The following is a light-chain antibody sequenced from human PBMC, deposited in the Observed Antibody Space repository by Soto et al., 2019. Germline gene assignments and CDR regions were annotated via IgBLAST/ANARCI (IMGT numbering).Light chain of an antibody. CDR1: SSDVGGYNY. J-gene: IGLJ1*01. V-gene: IGLV2-14*01. CDR3: STYTTSRTLV. CDR2: EVN. Sequence: QFVLTQPASVSGSPGQSITISCTGTSSDVGGYNYVSWYQQHPDKAPKLIIYEVNDRPSGVSNRFSGSKSDNTASLTISGLQAEDEAAYYCSTYTTSRTLVFGTGTKLTVL.